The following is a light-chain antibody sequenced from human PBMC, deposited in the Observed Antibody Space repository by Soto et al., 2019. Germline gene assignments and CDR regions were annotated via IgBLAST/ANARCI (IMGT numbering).Light chain of an antibody. V-gene: IGLV1-44*01. CDR3: AAWDDSLNGVI. CDR2: NNN. CDR1: SSNIGGNT. J-gene: IGLJ2*01. Sequence: QSVLTQPPSASGTPGQGVTISCSGSSSNIGGNTVSWYQQFPGTAPKLLIYNNNQRPSGVPDRFSGSKSGTSASLAISGLQSEDETNYYCAAWDDSLNGVIFGGGTKVTVL.